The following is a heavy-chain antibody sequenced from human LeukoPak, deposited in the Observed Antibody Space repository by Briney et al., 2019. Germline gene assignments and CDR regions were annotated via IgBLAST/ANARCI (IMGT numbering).Heavy chain of an antibody. V-gene: IGHV4-59*01. Sequence: SETLSLTCTVSGGSITSYYWIWIRQPPGKGLEWIGSIYYSGSTNYNPSLKSRVTISVDTSKNQFSLKLSSVTAADTALYYCARENGYRYDSWGQGTLVTVSS. D-gene: IGHD5-18*01. CDR2: IYYSGST. CDR3: ARENGYRYDS. CDR1: GGSITSYY. J-gene: IGHJ4*02.